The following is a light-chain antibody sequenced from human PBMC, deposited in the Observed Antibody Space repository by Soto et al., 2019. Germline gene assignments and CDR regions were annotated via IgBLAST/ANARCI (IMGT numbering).Light chain of an antibody. CDR2: DTT. CDR3: LLAYSGGRV. CDR1: DGPVTSNHY. Sequence: QTVVTQEPSLTVSPGGTVTLTCGSSDGPVTSNHYPYWYQQRPGQVPRTLIYDTTNRQSWAPARFSGSLVGVKAALTLSGAQPEAEADYYCLLAYSGGRVFGGGTQLTVL. J-gene: IGLJ2*01. V-gene: IGLV7-46*01.